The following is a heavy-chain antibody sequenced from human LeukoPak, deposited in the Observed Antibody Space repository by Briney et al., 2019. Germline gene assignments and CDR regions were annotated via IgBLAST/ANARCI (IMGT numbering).Heavy chain of an antibody. J-gene: IGHJ4*02. CDR3: ASRYCSSTSCYTLYYFDY. V-gene: IGHV4-38-2*02. Sequence: PSETLSLTCTVSGYSISSGYYWGWIRQPPGKGLEWIGSIYHSGSTYYNPSLKSRVTISVDTSKNQFSLKLSSVTAADTAVYYCASRYCSSTSCYTLYYFDYWGQGTLVTVSS. D-gene: IGHD2-2*02. CDR2: IYHSGST. CDR1: GYSISSGYY.